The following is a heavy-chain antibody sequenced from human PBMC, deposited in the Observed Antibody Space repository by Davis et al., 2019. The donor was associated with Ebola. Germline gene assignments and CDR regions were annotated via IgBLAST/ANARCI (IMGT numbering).Heavy chain of an antibody. CDR3: VRGSDAYKTGY. D-gene: IGHD5-24*01. Sequence: SETLSLTCAVYGGSFRGYYWSWIRQPPGKGLEWIGEINHSGSTNYNPSLKSRVTISVDTSKNQFSLEVRSVTAADTAFYYCVRGSDAYKTGYWGQGTLVTVSS. J-gene: IGHJ4*02. V-gene: IGHV4-34*01. CDR1: GGSFRGYY. CDR2: INHSGST.